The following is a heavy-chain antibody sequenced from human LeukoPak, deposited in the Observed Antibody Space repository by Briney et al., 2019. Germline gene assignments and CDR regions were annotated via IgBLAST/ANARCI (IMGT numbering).Heavy chain of an antibody. J-gene: IGHJ4*02. CDR1: GGSISSSSYY. Sequence: SETLSLTCTVSGGSISSSSYYWGWIRQPPGKGLEWIGSIYYSGSTYYNPSLKSRVTISVDTSKNQFSLKLSSVSAADTAVYYCAGGRRGPLMTTSKNWGQGTLVTVSS. D-gene: IGHD4-11*01. V-gene: IGHV4-39*07. CDR3: AGGRRGPLMTTSKN. CDR2: IYYSGST.